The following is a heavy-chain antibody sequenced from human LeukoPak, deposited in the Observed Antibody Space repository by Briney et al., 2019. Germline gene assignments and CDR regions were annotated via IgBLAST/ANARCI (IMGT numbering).Heavy chain of an antibody. CDR3: ARHYGP. J-gene: IGHJ5*02. CDR2: IFYSGNT. V-gene: IGHV4-30-4*01. Sequence: KSSQTLSLTCTVSGGSISCGDYYWSWIRQPPGKGLKWIGYIFYSGNTYYNPSLKSRVTISVDTSKNQLSLKLNSVTAADTAVYYCARHYGPWGQGTLVTVSS. D-gene: IGHD3-16*01. CDR1: GGSISCGDYY.